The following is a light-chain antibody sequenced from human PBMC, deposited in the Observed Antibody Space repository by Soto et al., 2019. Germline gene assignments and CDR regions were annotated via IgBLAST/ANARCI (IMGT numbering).Light chain of an antibody. CDR2: EVS. Sequence: QSALTQPASVSGSPGQSITISCTGTSSDVGGYNYVSWYQQHPGKAPKIMIYEVSNRPSGVSNRFSGSKSGNTASLTISGLQAEDEAGYYCSSYTSSSTHWVFGGGTKLTVL. J-gene: IGLJ3*02. CDR1: SSDVGGYNY. CDR3: SSYTSSSTHWV. V-gene: IGLV2-14*01.